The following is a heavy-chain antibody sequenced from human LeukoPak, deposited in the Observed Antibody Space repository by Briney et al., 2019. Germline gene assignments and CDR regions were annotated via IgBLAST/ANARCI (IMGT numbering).Heavy chain of an antibody. CDR3: ARDAPLYCTNGVCLGLDV. J-gene: IGHJ6*04. Sequence: SETLSLTCAVYGGSFSGYYWSWIRQPPGKGLEWIGEINHSGSTNYNPSLKSRVTISVDTSKNQFSLKLSSVTAADTAVYYCARDAPLYCTNGVCLGLDVWGKGTTVTVSS. CDR2: INHSGST. D-gene: IGHD2-8*01. V-gene: IGHV4-34*01. CDR1: GGSFSGYY.